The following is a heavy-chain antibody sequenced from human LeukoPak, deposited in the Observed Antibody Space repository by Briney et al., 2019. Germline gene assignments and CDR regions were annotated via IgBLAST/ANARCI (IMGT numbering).Heavy chain of an antibody. CDR1: GFTFSSYA. D-gene: IGHD4-23*01. Sequence: PGGSLRLSCAASGFTFSSYAMSWVRQAPGKGLEWVSAISGSGGSTYYADSVKGRFTISRDNSKNTLYLQMNSLRAEDTAVYYCASSTVVSRANWFDPWGQGTLVTVSS. V-gene: IGHV3-23*01. CDR2: ISGSGGST. CDR3: ASSTVVSRANWFDP. J-gene: IGHJ5*02.